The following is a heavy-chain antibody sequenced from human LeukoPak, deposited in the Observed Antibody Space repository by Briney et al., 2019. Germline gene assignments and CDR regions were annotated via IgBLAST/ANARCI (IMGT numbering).Heavy chain of an antibody. V-gene: IGHV3-23*01. CDR2: ISGSGGST. D-gene: IGHD6-19*01. CDR1: GFTFSSYS. Sequence: PGGSLRLSCAASGFTFSSYSMNWVRQAPGKGLEWVSAISGSGGSTYYADSVKGRFTISRDNSKNTLYLQMNSLRAEDTAVYYCARGPNSSGWTIDYWGQGTLVTVSS. CDR3: ARGPNSSGWTIDY. J-gene: IGHJ4*02.